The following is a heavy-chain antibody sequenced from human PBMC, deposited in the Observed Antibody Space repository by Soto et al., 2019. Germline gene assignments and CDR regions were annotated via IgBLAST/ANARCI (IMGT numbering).Heavy chain of an antibody. D-gene: IGHD3-16*02. CDR3: ARERNSYDYVWGSYRFANWFDP. CDR1: GGSISSGGYY. V-gene: IGHV4-31*03. J-gene: IGHJ5*02. CDR2: IYYSGST. Sequence: SETLSLTCTVSGGSISSGGYYWSWIRQHPGKGLEWIGYIYYSGSTYYNPSLKSRVTISVDTSKNQFSLKLSSVTAADTAVYYCARERNSYDYVWGSYRFANWFDPWGQGTLVTVSS.